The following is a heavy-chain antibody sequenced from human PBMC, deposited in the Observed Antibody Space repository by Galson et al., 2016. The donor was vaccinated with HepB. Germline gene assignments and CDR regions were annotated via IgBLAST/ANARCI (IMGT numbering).Heavy chain of an antibody. Sequence: ETLSLTCAVSGGSISSSSYYWGWIRQPPGKGLEWIGIVDYTGNTYHNPSLKSRVTISEDTSNNQFSLKLSSVTAADTAVYYCARPMSDCSSPSCDGGGNWYFGLWGRGTLVAVSS. D-gene: IGHD2-2*01. J-gene: IGHJ2*01. CDR2: VDYTGNT. V-gene: IGHV4-39*01. CDR3: ARPMSDCSSPSCDGGGNWYFGL. CDR1: GGSISSSSYY.